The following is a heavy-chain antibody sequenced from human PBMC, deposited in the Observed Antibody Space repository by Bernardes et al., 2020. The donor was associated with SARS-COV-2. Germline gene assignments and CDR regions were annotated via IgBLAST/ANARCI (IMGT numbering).Heavy chain of an antibody. V-gene: IGHV2-5*02. CDR1: GFSLSTSGVG. CDR3: AHRSFGFWSGCFDY. J-gene: IGHJ4*02. CDR2: IYWDDDK. D-gene: IGHD3-3*01. Sequence: SVPTLVKPTQTLTLTCTFSGFSLSTSGVGVGWIRQPPGKALEWLALIYWDDDKRYSPSLKSRLTITKDTSKNQVVLTMTNMDPVDTATYYCAHRSFGFWSGCFDYWGQGTLVTVSS.